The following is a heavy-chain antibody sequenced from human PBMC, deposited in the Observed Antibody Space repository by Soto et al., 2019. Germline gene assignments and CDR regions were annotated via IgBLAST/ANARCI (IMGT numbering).Heavy chain of an antibody. CDR2: IIPIFGTA. CDR3: ARVIQLHAFDI. J-gene: IGHJ3*02. CDR1: GGTFSSYA. Sequence: SAKVSCKASGGTFSSYAISWVRQAPGQGLEWMGGIIPIFGTANYAQKFQGRVTITADKSMSTAYMELSSLRSEDTAVYYCARVIQLHAFDIWSQGTMVTVSS. V-gene: IGHV1-69*06. D-gene: IGHD5-18*01.